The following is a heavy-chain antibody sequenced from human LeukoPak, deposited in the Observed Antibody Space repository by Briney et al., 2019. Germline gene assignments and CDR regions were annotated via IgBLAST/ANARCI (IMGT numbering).Heavy chain of an antibody. CDR2: INPNSGGT. J-gene: IGHJ4*02. CDR3: ARAVKGQLSNFDY. CDR1: GYTFTCYY. V-gene: IGHV1-2*02. D-gene: IGHD1-1*01. Sequence: ASVKVSCKASGYTFTCYYMHWVRQAPGQGLEWMGWINPNSGGTNYAQKFQGRVTMTRDTSISTAYMELSRLRSDDTAVYYCARAVKGQLSNFDYWGQGTLVTVSS.